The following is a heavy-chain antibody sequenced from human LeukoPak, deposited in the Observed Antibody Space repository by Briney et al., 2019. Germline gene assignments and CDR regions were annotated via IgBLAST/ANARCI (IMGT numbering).Heavy chain of an antibody. J-gene: IGHJ5*02. D-gene: IGHD2-2*01. CDR2: IYTSGST. CDR3: ARVVPTAMGWFDP. Sequence: PSETLSLTCTVSGGSISHSYWTWIRQPAGKGLEWIGRIYTSGSTNYSPSLKSRVTISIDESKNQFSLKLSSVTATDTAVYYCARVVPTAMGWFDPWGQGTLVTVSS. V-gene: IGHV4-4*07. CDR1: GGSISHSY.